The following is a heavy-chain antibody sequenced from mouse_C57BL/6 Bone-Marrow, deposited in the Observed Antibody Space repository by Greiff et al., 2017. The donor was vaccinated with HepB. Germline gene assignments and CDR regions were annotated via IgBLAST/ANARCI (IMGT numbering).Heavy chain of an antibody. CDR3: ARSLPYGSSYDWYFDV. D-gene: IGHD1-1*01. V-gene: IGHV1-50*01. J-gene: IGHJ1*03. CDR2: IDPSDSYT. Sequence: QVQLKQPGAELVKPGASVKLSCKASGYTFTSYWMQWVKQRPGQGLEWIGEIDPSDSYTNYNQKFKGKATLTVDTSSSTAYMQLSSLTSEDSAVYYCARSLPYGSSYDWYFDVWGTGTTVTVSS. CDR1: GYTFTSYW.